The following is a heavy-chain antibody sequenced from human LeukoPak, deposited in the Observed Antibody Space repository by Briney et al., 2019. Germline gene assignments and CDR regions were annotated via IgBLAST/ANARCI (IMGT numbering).Heavy chain of an antibody. Sequence: GGSLRLSCAASGFTFDDYAMHWVRQAPGKGLEWVSGISWNSGSIGYADSVKGRFTISRDNAKNSLYLQMNSLRAEDMALYYCAKAAMVRDPYFDYWGQGTLVTVSS. D-gene: IGHD3-10*01. CDR3: AKAAMVRDPYFDY. CDR1: GFTFDDYA. V-gene: IGHV3-9*03. J-gene: IGHJ4*02. CDR2: ISWNSGSI.